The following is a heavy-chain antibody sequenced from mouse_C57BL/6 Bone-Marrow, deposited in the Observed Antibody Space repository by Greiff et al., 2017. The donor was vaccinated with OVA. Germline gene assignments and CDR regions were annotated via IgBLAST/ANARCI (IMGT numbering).Heavy chain of an antibody. Sequence: QVQLKESGPELVKPGASVKISCKASGYAFSSSWMNWVKQRPGKGLEWIGRIYPGDGDTNYNGKFKGKATLTADKSSSPAYMQRSSLTSEDSAVYFCAGRLIDFDYWGQGTTLTVSS. D-gene: IGHD3-2*02. CDR3: AGRLIDFDY. V-gene: IGHV1-82*01. CDR1: GYAFSSSW. J-gene: IGHJ2*01. CDR2: IYPGDGDT.